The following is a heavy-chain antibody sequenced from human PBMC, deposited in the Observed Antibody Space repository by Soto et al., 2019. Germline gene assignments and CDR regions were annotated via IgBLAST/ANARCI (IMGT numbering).Heavy chain of an antibody. D-gene: IGHD3-10*01. CDR1: GFTFDDYA. Sequence: GGSLRLSCAASGFTFDDYAMHWVRQAPGKGLEWVSGISWNSGSIGYADSVKGRFTISRDNAKNSLYLQMNSLRAEDTALYYCAKDKVRGGSGITQLYFDYWGQGTLVTVSS. V-gene: IGHV3-9*01. J-gene: IGHJ4*02. CDR2: ISWNSGSI. CDR3: AKDKVRGGSGITQLYFDY.